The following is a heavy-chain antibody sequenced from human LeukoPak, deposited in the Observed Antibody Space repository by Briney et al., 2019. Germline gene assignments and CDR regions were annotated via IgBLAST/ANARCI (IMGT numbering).Heavy chain of an antibody. V-gene: IGHV4-61*02. CDR1: GDSISSGSSY. D-gene: IGHD6-13*01. CDR3: ARQISQQQLPPFEVDYYYMDV. CDR2: IYTSGST. J-gene: IGHJ6*03. Sequence: PSQTLSLTCTVSGDSISSGSSYWSWIRQPAGKGLEWIGRIYTSGSTSYNPSLKSRVSISVDTSKNQFSLKLSSVTAADTAVYYCARQISQQQLPPFEVDYYYMDVWGKGTTVTVSS.